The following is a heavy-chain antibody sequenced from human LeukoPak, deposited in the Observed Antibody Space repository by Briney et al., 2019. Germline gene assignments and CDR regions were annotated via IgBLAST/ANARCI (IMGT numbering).Heavy chain of an antibody. CDR3: AREYYDSSGNGDAFDI. D-gene: IGHD3-22*01. CDR2: IYYSGST. Sequence: SETLSLTCTVSGGSISSYYWSWIRQPPGKGLEWIGYIYYSGSTNYNPSLKSRVAISVDTSKNQFSLKLSSVTAADTAVYYCAREYYDSSGNGDAFDIWGQGTMVTVSS. CDR1: GGSISSYY. J-gene: IGHJ3*02. V-gene: IGHV4-59*01.